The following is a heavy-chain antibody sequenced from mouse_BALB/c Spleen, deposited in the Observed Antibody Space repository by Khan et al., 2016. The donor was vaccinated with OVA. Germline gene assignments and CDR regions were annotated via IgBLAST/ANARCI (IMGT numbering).Heavy chain of an antibody. D-gene: IGHD2-10*01. CDR1: GFSLTNYG. CDR2: IWSDGST. J-gene: IGHJ4*01. Sequence: VQLQESGPGLVAPSQSLSITCTISGFSLTNYGVHWVRQPPGKGLEWLVVIWSDGSTTYNSDLKSRLTISKDNSKSQVFLIMNSLQTDDTAMYFCARQPYYHYNIMDYWGQGTSVTVSS. CDR3: ARQPYYHYNIMDY. V-gene: IGHV2-6-1*01.